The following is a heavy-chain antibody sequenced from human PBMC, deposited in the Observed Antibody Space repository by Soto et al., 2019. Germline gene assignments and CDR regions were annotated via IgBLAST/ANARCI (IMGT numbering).Heavy chain of an antibody. CDR1: GGTFSSYA. CDR2: IIPIFGTA. Sequence: SVKGSCKASGGTFSSYAISWVRQAPGQGLEWMGGIIPIFGTANYAQKFQGRVTITADESTSTAYMELSSLRSEDTAVYYCARETYYYDSSGYYYFDYWGQGTLVTVSS. D-gene: IGHD3-22*01. CDR3: ARETYYYDSSGYYYFDY. V-gene: IGHV1-69*13. J-gene: IGHJ4*02.